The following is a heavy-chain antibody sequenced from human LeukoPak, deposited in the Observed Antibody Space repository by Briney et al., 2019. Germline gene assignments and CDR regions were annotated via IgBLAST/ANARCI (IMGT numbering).Heavy chain of an antibody. CDR3: ARSSGYSSSGGLNWFDT. V-gene: IGHV4-39*01. CDR2: IYCSGST. Sequence: PSETPSLTSTFSGGSISHSNYYLGWIPPPPGKGLEWVWSIYCSGSTYYNPSLKSRVTISVDTSKNQFSLKLSSVTAADTAVYYCARSSGYSSSGGLNWFDTWGQGTLVTVSS. CDR1: GGSISHSNYY. D-gene: IGHD6-13*01. J-gene: IGHJ5*02.